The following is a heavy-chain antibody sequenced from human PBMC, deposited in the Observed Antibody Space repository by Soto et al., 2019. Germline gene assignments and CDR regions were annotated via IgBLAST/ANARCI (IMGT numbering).Heavy chain of an antibody. CDR3: AKNREAVAGLPERDYFDY. D-gene: IGHD6-19*01. CDR2: ISYDGSNK. V-gene: IGHV3-30*18. J-gene: IGHJ4*02. Sequence: QVQLVESGGGVVQPGRSLRLSCAASGFTFSSYGMHWVRQAPGKGLEWVAVISYDGSNKYYADSVKGRFTISRDNSKNKLYLQMNSLRAEDTAVYYCAKNREAVAGLPERDYFDYWGQGTLVTVSS. CDR1: GFTFSSYG.